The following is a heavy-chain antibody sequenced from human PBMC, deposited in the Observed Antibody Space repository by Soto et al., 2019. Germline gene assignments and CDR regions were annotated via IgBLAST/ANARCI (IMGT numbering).Heavy chain of an antibody. Sequence: GGSLRLSCAASGFTFSSYAMSWVRQAPGKGLEWVSAISGSGGSTYYADSVKGRFTISRDNSKNTLYLQMNSLRAEDTAVYYCAKGGYSSGWYYYYMDVWGKGTTVTVSS. CDR2: ISGSGGST. J-gene: IGHJ6*03. V-gene: IGHV3-23*01. CDR1: GFTFSSYA. CDR3: AKGGYSSGWYYYYMDV. D-gene: IGHD6-19*01.